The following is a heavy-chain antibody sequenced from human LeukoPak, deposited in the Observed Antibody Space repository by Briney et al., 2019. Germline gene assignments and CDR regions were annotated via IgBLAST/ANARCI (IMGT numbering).Heavy chain of an antibody. CDR2: ISSSGSTI. D-gene: IGHD3-3*01. CDR3: ASGYDFWSGYDAFDI. J-gene: IGHJ3*02. CDR1: GFTFSSYE. V-gene: IGHV3-48*03. Sequence: GGSLRLSCAASGFTFSSYEMNWVRQAPGKGQEWVSYISSSGSTIYYADSVKGRFTISRDNAKNSLYLQMNSLRAEDTAVYYCASGYDFWSGYDAFDIWGQGTMVTVSS.